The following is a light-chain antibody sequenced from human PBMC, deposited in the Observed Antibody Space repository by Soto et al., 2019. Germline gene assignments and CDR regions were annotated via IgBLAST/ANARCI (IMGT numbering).Light chain of an antibody. V-gene: IGKV3-20*01. CDR3: QQDGSSPLS. CDR2: GPS. Sequence: EIGLTQSPGTLSLPPGERATLSCRASQSVSSSYLAWYQQKPGQAPRLLIDGPSSRATGIPDRFSGSGSGTDFTLAISRLEPEAFAVYYCQQDGSSPLSFGGGTKVEIK. J-gene: IGKJ4*01. CDR1: QSVSSSY.